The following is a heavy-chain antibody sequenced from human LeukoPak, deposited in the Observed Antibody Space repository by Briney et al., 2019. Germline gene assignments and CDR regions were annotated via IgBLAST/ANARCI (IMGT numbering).Heavy chain of an antibody. J-gene: IGHJ3*02. CDR1: GFTLSSYS. D-gene: IGHD3-9*01. V-gene: IGHV3-21*01. Sequence: PGGSLRLSCAASGFTLSSYSMNWVRQAPGKGLEWVSSISRSSSYIYYADSAKGRFTISRDNARNSLYLQMNSLRAEDTAVYYCARDHDILPDFYTNDPFDIWGQGTMVTVSS. CDR3: ARDHDILPDFYTNDPFDI. CDR2: ISRSSSYI.